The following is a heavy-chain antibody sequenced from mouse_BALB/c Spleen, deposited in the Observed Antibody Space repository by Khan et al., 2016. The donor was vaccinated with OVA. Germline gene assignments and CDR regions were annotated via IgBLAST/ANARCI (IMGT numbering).Heavy chain of an antibody. CDR2: INPSNGRS. D-gene: IGHD2-2*01. V-gene: IGHV1S81*02. CDR1: GYTFTSYW. J-gene: IGHJ3*01. Sequence: QVQLQQPGAELVKPGASVKLSCKASGYTFTSYWMQWVKQRPGQGLEWIGEINPSNGRSNYNENFKSKATLTVDKSSTTAHMQLSSLTSEDSAVYYCVRSTMVTTEFAYGGQGTLVTVSA. CDR3: VRSTMVTTEFAY.